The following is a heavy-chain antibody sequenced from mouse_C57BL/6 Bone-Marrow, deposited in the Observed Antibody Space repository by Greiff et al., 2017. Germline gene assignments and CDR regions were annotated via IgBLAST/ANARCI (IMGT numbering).Heavy chain of an antibody. CDR3: ANDADY. J-gene: IGHJ2*01. CDR2: ISSGSSTI. Sequence: DVQLVESGGGLVKPGGSLKISCAASGFTFSDYGMHWVRQAPEKGLEGVAYISSGSSTIYYADTGKGRFTSSREKAKNTLFLQMTSLRSEDTAMYYCANDADYWGQGTTLTVSS. D-gene: IGHD2-3*01. V-gene: IGHV5-17*01. CDR1: GFTFSDYG.